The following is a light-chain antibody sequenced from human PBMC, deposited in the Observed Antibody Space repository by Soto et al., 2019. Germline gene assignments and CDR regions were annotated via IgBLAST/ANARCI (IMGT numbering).Light chain of an antibody. CDR3: QQYTSTPWT. Sequence: EIVLTQSPGTLSLSPGERATLSCRASHSATSTYVAWYQQKPGQAPRLLIYGASRRATGIPDKFSGSGSGTDFTLTISRREPEEFAVYYWQQYTSTPWTFGHGTKVEIK. CDR1: HSATSTY. J-gene: IGKJ1*01. CDR2: GAS. V-gene: IGKV3-20*01.